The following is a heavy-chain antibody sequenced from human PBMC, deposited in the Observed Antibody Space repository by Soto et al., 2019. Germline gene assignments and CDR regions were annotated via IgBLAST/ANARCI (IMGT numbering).Heavy chain of an antibody. CDR3: ARHTSGYYYGSGSSSFDY. CDR2: IYYSGST. V-gene: IGHV4-59*08. CDR1: GGSISSYY. J-gene: IGHJ4*02. Sequence: SETLSLTCTVSGGSISSYYWSWIRQPPGKGLEWIGYIYYSGSTNYNPSLKSRVTISVDTSKNQFSLKLSSVTAADTAVYYCARHTSGYYYGSGSSSFDYWGQGTLVTVSS. D-gene: IGHD3-10*01.